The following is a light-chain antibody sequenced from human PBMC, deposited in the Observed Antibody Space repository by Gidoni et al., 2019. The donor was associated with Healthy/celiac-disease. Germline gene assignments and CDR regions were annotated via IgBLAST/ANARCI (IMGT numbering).Light chain of an antibody. V-gene: IGLV3-25*01. J-gene: IGLJ2*01. CDR2: KDS. Sequence: RITCSGDALPKQYAYWYQEKPGQAPVLVIYKDSERPSGIPERFSGSSSGTTVTLTISGVQAEDEADYYCQSADSSGTYPVFGGGTKLTVL. CDR3: QSADSSGTYPV. CDR1: ALPKQY.